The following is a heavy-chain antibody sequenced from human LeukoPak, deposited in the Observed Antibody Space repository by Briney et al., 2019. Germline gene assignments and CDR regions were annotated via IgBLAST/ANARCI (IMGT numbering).Heavy chain of an antibody. CDR2: IYTSGST. J-gene: IGHJ3*02. Sequence: PSETLFLTCTVSGGSISSGSYYWSWIRQPAGKGLEWIGRIYTSGSTNYNPSLKSRVTISVDTSKNQFSLKLSSVTAADTAVYYCASHPSYDFWGAFDIWGQGTMVTVSS. CDR3: ASHPSYDFWGAFDI. V-gene: IGHV4-61*02. D-gene: IGHD3-3*01. CDR1: GGSISSGSYY.